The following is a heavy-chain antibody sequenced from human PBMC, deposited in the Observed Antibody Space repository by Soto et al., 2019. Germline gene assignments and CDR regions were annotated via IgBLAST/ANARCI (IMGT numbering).Heavy chain of an antibody. J-gene: IGHJ5*02. CDR1: GYTFTSYY. V-gene: IGHV1-46*01. CDR2: INPSGGST. Sequence: ASMTVSCRASGYTFTSYYMHWVRQAPGQGLEWMGIINPSGGSTSYAQKFQGRVTMSRDTSISTAYMELSSLRSDDTAVYYCARDPAIAAAGSWFDPWGHGTLVTVSS. D-gene: IGHD6-13*01. CDR3: ARDPAIAAAGSWFDP.